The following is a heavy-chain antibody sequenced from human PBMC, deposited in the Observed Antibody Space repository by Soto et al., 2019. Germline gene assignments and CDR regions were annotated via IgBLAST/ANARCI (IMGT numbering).Heavy chain of an antibody. CDR2: IIPIFGTA. Sequence: QVQLVQSGAEVKKPGSSVKVSCKASGGTFSSYAISWVRQAPGQGLEWMGGIIPIFGTANYAQKFQGRVTITAEESTSTAYMELSSLRSEDTAVYYCVRDGVTTRFPTYNWFDPWGQGTLVTVSS. CDR3: VRDGVTTRFPTYNWFDP. J-gene: IGHJ5*02. CDR1: GGTFSSYA. D-gene: IGHD4-17*01. V-gene: IGHV1-69*01.